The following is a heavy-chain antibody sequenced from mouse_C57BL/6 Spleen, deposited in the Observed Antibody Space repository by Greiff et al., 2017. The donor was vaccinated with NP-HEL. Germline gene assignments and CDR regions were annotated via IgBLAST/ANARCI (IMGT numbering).Heavy chain of an antibody. CDR1: GFSLTSYG. J-gene: IGHJ3*01. CDR3: ARNRVGPFAY. Sequence: VMLVESGPGLVQPSQSLSITCTVSGFSLTSYGVHWVRQSPGKGLEWLGVIWSGGSTDYNAAFISRLSISKDNSKSQVFFKMNSLQADDTAIYYCARNRVGPFAYWGQGTLVTVSA. D-gene: IGHD4-1*01. CDR2: IWSGGST. V-gene: IGHV2-2*01.